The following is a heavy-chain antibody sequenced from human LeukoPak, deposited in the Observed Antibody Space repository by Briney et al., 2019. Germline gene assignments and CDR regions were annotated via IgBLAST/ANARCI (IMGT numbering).Heavy chain of an antibody. CDR1: GFTFSSYG. J-gene: IGHJ4*02. V-gene: IGHV3-30*18. Sequence: GWSLRLSCAASGFTFSSYGMHWVRQAPGKGLEWVAVISYDGSNKYYADSVKGRFTISRDNSKNTLYLQMNSLRAEDTAVYYCAKERPYVDTAMVGDYWGQGTLVTVSS. CDR3: AKERPYVDTAMVGDY. CDR2: ISYDGSNK. D-gene: IGHD5-18*01.